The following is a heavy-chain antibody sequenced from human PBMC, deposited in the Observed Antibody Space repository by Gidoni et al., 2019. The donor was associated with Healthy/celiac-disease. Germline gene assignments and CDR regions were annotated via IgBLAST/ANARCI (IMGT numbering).Heavy chain of an antibody. J-gene: IGHJ6*02. CDR3: AKDGGYCSSTSCYNGMDV. CDR2: ISYDGSNK. CDR1: GFTFSSYG. Sequence: QVQLVESGGGVVQPGRSLRLSCADSGFTFSSYGMHWVRQAPGKGLEWVAVISYDGSNKYYADSVKGRFTISRDNSKNTLYLQMNSLRAEDTAVYYCAKDGGYCSSTSCYNGMDVWGQGTTVTVSS. D-gene: IGHD2-2*02. V-gene: IGHV3-30*18.